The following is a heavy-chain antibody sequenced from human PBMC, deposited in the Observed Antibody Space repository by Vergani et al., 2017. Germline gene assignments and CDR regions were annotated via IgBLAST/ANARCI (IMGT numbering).Heavy chain of an antibody. CDR3: TTDLLWHHGYAIDY. CDR1: GFTFSSYA. J-gene: IGHJ4*02. CDR2: ISGSGGST. V-gene: IGHV3-23*04. Sequence: EVQLVESGGGLVQPGGSLRLSCAASGFTFSSYAMHWVRQAPGKGLEWVSGISGSGGSTYYADSVKGRFTISRDDSKNTLYLQMNSLKTEDTAVYYCTTDLLWHHGYAIDYWGQGTLVTVSS. D-gene: IGHD5-18*01.